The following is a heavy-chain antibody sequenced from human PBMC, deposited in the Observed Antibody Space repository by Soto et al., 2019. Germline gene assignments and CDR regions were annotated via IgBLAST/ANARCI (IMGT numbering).Heavy chain of an antibody. J-gene: IGHJ4*02. CDR3: AGDFRYAGKRIDFDL. V-gene: IGHV1-69*01. Sequence: QVHLVQSGAEVKKPGSSVKVSCKASGGTFPNSAISWVRQAPGQGLEWMGGVVVTSGTVNYAQKFQGRVNITGDESTSTAYMEVTSLKSDDTAIYYCAGDFRYAGKRIDFDLWGQGTLVTVSS. CDR1: GGTFPNSA. CDR2: VVVTSGTV. D-gene: IGHD1-26*01.